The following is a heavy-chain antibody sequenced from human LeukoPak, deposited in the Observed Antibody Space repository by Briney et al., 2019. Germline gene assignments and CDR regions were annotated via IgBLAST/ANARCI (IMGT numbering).Heavy chain of an antibody. J-gene: IGHJ4*02. CDR3: ATEGVVVPAAPNDY. CDR1: GFTFSSYW. D-gene: IGHD2-2*01. CDR2: IKQDGSEK. Sequence: GGSLRLSCAASGFTFSSYWMSWVRQAPGKGLEWVANIKQDGSEKYNVDSVKGRFTISRDNAKNSLYLQTNSLRAEDTAVYYCATEGVVVPAAPNDYWGQGTLVTVSS. V-gene: IGHV3-7*03.